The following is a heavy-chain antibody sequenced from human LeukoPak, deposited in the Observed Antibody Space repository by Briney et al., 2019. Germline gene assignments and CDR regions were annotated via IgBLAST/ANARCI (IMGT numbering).Heavy chain of an antibody. Sequence: SETLSLTCTVSGGSISSGNYYWSWIRQHPGKGLEWIGYIHHSGSTYYNPSLKSRVIISVDTSKNQFSLKLNSVTAADTAVYYCAGTMVRGVRSDYWGQGALVTVSS. CDR2: IHHSGST. CDR1: GGSISSGNYY. J-gene: IGHJ4*02. CDR3: AGTMVRGVRSDY. V-gene: IGHV4-30-4*08. D-gene: IGHD3-10*01.